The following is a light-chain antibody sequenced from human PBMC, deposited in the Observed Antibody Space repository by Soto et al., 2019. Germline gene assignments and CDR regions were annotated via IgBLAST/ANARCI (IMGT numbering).Light chain of an antibody. J-gene: IGKJ1*01. V-gene: IGKV3-20*01. CDR2: GAS. CDR1: QSVSSSY. CDR3: QQYGSSTGGT. Sequence: EIVLTQSPGTLSLSPGERATLSCRASQSVSSSYLAWYQQKPGQAPRLLIYGASSRATGIPDRFSGSGSGTDFTLTISRLEPEDFAVYYCQQYGSSTGGTFGQGTKVEIK.